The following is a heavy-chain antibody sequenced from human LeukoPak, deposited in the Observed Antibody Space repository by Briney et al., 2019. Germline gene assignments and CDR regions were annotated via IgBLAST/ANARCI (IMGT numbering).Heavy chain of an antibody. V-gene: IGHV4-4*02. Sequence: SETLSLTCAVSGGSISSSNWWSWVRQPPGKGVEWIGEIYHSGSTNYNPSLKSRVTISVDKSKNQFSLKLSSVTAADTAVYYCASSVAGTYGAFDIWGQGTMVTVSS. CDR1: GGSISSSNW. D-gene: IGHD6-19*01. J-gene: IGHJ3*02. CDR2: IYHSGST. CDR3: ASSVAGTYGAFDI.